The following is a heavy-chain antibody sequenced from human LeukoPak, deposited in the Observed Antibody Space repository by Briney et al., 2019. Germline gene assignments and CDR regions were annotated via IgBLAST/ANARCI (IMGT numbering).Heavy chain of an antibody. J-gene: IGHJ6*02. CDR3: AKDIRRSTSTNFYYYGMDV. Sequence: GGSLRLSCAASGFTFSSYAMSWVRQAPGKGLEWVSAISGSGGSTYYADSVKGRFTISRDNSKDTLYLQMDSLTADDTAVYYCAKDIRRSTSTNFYYYGMDVWGQGTTVTVS. D-gene: IGHD2-2*01. V-gene: IGHV3-23*01. CDR2: ISGSGGST. CDR1: GFTFSSYA.